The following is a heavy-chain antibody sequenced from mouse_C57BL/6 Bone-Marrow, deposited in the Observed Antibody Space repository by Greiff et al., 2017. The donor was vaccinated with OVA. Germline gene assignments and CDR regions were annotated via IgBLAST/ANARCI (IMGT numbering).Heavy chain of an antibody. J-gene: IGHJ2*01. CDR2: IHPNSGSN. CDR1: GYTFTSYW. CDR3: AREGTGDY. D-gene: IGHD3-3*01. V-gene: IGHV1-64*01. Sequence: QVQLQQPGAELVKPGASVKLSCKASGYTFTSYWMHWVKQRPGQGLEWIGMIHPNSGSNNYNEKFKSKATLTVDKSSSTAYMQLSSLATEDSAVYYCAREGTGDYWGQGTTLTVSS.